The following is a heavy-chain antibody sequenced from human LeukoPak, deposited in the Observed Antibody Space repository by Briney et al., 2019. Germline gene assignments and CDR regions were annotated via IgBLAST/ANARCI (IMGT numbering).Heavy chain of an antibody. CDR2: TTHIGSS. Sequence: PSETLSLTCAVSGGSLSGYCWTWIRQPPGKGLEWIGETTHIGSSYYHPSLKSPLTISVDTCKNQFSLKLSSGTAADTAVYYWARQGTATVRHWFDPWGQGTLLTVSS. J-gene: IGHJ5*02. CDR1: GGSLSGYC. V-gene: IGHV4-34*01. CDR3: ARQGTATVRHWFDP. D-gene: IGHD6-13*01.